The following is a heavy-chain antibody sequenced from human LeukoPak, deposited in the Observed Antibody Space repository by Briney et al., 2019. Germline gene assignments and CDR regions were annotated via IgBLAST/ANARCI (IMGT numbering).Heavy chain of an antibody. CDR1: GFTFSSYA. J-gene: IGHJ4*02. D-gene: IGHD6-6*01. CDR3: ARGDEYIY. Sequence: GGSLRLSCAASGFTFSSYAMSWVRQAPGKGLEWVSAISGSGGSTYYADSLKGRFTISRDNAKNSLYLQMNSLRAEDTAVYYCARGDEYIYWGQGTLVTVSS. V-gene: IGHV3-23*01. CDR2: ISGSGGST.